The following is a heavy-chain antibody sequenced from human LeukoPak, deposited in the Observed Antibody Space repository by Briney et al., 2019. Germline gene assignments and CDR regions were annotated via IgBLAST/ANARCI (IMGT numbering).Heavy chain of an antibody. J-gene: IGHJ4*02. CDR1: GFTFSSYS. V-gene: IGHV3-21*01. CDR2: ISSSSSYI. D-gene: IGHD6-6*01. CDR3: ARDQSGGSSSDY. Sequence: GGSLRLSCAASGFTFSSYSMNWVRQAPRKGLEWVSSISSSSSYIYYADSVKGRFTISRDNAKNSLYLQMNSLRAEDTAVYYCARDQSGGSSSDYWGQGTLVTVSS.